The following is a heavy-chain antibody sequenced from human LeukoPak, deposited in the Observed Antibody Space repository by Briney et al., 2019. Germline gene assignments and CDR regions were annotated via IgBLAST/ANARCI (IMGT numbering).Heavy chain of an antibody. CDR3: ARPLMDYGDYRYFQH. Sequence: GGSLRLSCAASGFTFSDHYMSWFRQAPGKGLEWVSSISSSSSYIHYADSVKGRFTISRDNAKNSLYLQMNSLRAEDTAVYYCARPLMDYGDYRYFQHWGQGTLVTVSS. CDR2: ISSSSSYI. V-gene: IGHV3-11*06. J-gene: IGHJ1*01. D-gene: IGHD4-17*01. CDR1: GFTFSDHY.